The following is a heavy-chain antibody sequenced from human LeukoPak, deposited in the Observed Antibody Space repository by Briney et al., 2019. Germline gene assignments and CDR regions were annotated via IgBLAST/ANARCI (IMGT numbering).Heavy chain of an antibody. CDR2: IIPIFGTA. Sequence: SVKVSCKASGGTFSSYAISWVRQAPGQGLEWMGGIIPIFGTANYAQKFQGRVTITADKSTSTAYMELSSLRSEDTAVYYCARVDYSRFYYYMDVWGKGTTVTVSS. CDR1: GGTFSSYA. CDR3: ARVDYSRFYYYMDV. J-gene: IGHJ6*03. D-gene: IGHD6-13*01. V-gene: IGHV1-69*06.